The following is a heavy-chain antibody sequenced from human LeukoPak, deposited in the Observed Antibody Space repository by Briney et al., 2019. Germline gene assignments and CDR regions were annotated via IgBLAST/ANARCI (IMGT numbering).Heavy chain of an antibody. J-gene: IGHJ1*01. V-gene: IGHV4-38-2*02. CDR2: IYHSGST. CDR3: AGEQWLVRGGDFQH. D-gene: IGHD6-19*01. CDR1: GYSISSGYW. Sequence: PSETLSLTCTVSGYSISSGYWWGWIRQPPGKGLEWIGSIYHSGSTYYHPSLKSRVTMSVDTSRNQFSLKLNSVTAADTAVYYCAGEQWLVRGGDFQHWGQGTLVTVSS.